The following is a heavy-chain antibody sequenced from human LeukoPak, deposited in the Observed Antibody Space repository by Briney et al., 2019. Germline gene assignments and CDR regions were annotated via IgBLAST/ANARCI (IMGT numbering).Heavy chain of an antibody. D-gene: IGHD2-8*01. CDR2: TYYRSKWFN. V-gene: IGHV6-1*01. CDR3: ARRLRTNGLDAFDI. CDR1: GDSVYGNSAA. J-gene: IGHJ3*02. Sequence: SQTLSLSCAISGDSVYGNSAAWNWIRQSPSRGLEWLGRTYYRSKWFNDYAVSVESRITINTDTSKNHFSLQLNSVTPEDTAVYYCARRLRTNGLDAFDIWGQGTMVTVSS.